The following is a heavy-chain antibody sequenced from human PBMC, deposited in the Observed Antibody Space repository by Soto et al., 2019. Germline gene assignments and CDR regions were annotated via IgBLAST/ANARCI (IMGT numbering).Heavy chain of an antibody. V-gene: IGHV3-23*01. Sequence: VQLLESGGGLVQPGGSLRLSCPASGFTFINYAMSWVRQAPGKGLEWVSTLSSSGDSTYYADSVKGRFTISRDNSSDTLFLQLNSLRAEDTAVYYCPKESYNYGVKYFYYWGQGTLVTVSS. CDR3: PKESYNYGVKYFYY. CDR1: GFTFINYA. CDR2: LSSSGDST. J-gene: IGHJ4*02. D-gene: IGHD5-18*01.